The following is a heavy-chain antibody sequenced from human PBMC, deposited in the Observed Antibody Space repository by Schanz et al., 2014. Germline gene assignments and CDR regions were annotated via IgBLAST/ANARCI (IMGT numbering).Heavy chain of an antibody. J-gene: IGHJ4*02. CDR2: IYSNGIS. CDR3: ARLRHLEPCFDY. D-gene: IGHD1-1*01. V-gene: IGHV4-4*07. Sequence: QVHLQESGPGLVKPSETLSVTCTVSGGSINNYFWTWIRQPAGKGLEWIGRIYSNGISHYNPSLESHVPMSVAPSKNRFSLKLSSVTAADTALFYCARLRHLEPCFDYWGQGTLVTVSS. CDR1: GGSINNYF.